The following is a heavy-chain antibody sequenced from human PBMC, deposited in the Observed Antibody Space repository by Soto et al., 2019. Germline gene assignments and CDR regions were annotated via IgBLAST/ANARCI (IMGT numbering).Heavy chain of an antibody. V-gene: IGHV3-23*01. CDR2: ISGSGGST. CDR1: GFTCSSYA. D-gene: IGHD5-18*01. Sequence: GGSLRLSSAASGFTCSSYAMSWVRQATGKGLEWVSAISGSGGSTYYADSVKGRFTISRDNSKNTLYLQMNSLRAEDTAVYYCAKLAPDVDTAMVTSYYYGMDVWGQGTTVTVSS. CDR3: AKLAPDVDTAMVTSYYYGMDV. J-gene: IGHJ6*02.